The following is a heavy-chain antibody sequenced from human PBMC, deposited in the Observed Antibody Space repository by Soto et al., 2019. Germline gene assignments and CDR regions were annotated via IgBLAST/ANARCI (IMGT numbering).Heavy chain of an antibody. D-gene: IGHD1-26*01. V-gene: IGHV3-7*01. CDR1: GFTFSSFW. Sequence: GGSLRLSCTASGFTFSSFWMHWVRQAPGKGLEWVANIKQDGSEAHYVASVRGRFTISRDNGKNSLYLQMNNVRPEDTAVYYWARDRYRGSFWFDPWGQGSWVTVSS. CDR2: IKQDGSEA. CDR3: ARDRYRGSFWFDP. J-gene: IGHJ5*02.